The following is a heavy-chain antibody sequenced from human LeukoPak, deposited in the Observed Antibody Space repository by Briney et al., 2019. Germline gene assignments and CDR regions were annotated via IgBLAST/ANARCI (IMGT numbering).Heavy chain of an antibody. CDR2: INPSGGST. V-gene: IGHV1-46*01. CDR1: GYTFTSYY. D-gene: IGHD5-12*01. CDR3: ARAVRGYSGYDRSPGFDY. J-gene: IGHJ4*02. Sequence: ASVKVSCKASGYTFTSYYMHWVRQAPGQGLEWMGIINPSGGSTSYAQKFQGRVTMTRDMSTSTVYMELSSLRSEDTAVYYCARAVRGYSGYDRSPGFDYWGQGTLVTVSS.